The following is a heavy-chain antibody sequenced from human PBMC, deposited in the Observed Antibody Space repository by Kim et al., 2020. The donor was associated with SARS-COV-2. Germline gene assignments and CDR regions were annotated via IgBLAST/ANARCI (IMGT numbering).Heavy chain of an antibody. V-gene: IGHV4-59*13. J-gene: IGHJ5*02. CDR2: IYYSGST. Sequence: SETLSLTCTVSGGSISSYYWSWIRQPPGKGLEWIGYIYYSGSTNYNPSLKSRVTISVDTSKNQFSLKLSSVTAADTAVYYCARLHYGSGSYSYYNWFDPWGQGTLVTVSS. D-gene: IGHD3-10*01. CDR1: GGSISSYY. CDR3: ARLHYGSGSYSYYNWFDP.